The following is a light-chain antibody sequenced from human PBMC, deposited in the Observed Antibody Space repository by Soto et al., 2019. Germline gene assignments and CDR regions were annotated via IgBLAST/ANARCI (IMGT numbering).Light chain of an antibody. Sequence: ELVMTQSPATLSVSPGERATLSCRASQSVSSNLAWYQQKPGQAPRLLIYDASTRATGIPARFSGSGSGTEFTLTISSRQSEDFAVYYCEQDNNWPPTYTFGQGTKLEIE. V-gene: IGKV3-15*01. CDR3: EQDNNWPPTYT. CDR1: QSVSSN. J-gene: IGKJ2*01. CDR2: DAS.